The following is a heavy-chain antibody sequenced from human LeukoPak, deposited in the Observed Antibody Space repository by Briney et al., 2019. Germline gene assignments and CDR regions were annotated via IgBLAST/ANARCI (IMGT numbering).Heavy chain of an antibody. CDR2: INHSGST. CDR3: ARTEAAAGTYWFDP. V-gene: IGHV4-34*01. J-gene: IGHJ5*02. D-gene: IGHD6-13*01. CDR1: GGSFSGYY. Sequence: SETLSLTCAVYGGSFSGYYWSWIRQPPGKGLEWIGEINHSGSTNYNPSLKSRVTTSVDTSKNQFSLKLSSVTAADTAVYYCARTEAAAGTYWFDPWGQGTLVTVSS.